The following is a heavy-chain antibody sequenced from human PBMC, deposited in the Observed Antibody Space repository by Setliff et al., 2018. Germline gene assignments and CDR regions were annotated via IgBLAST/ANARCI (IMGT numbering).Heavy chain of an antibody. CDR2: INAGNGNT. V-gene: IGHV1-3*01. J-gene: IGHJ3*02. CDR3: ARRWAFGAFDI. Sequence: ASVKVSCKASGYTFTSYSMHWVRQAPGQSLEWMGWINAGNGNTKYSQNFQCRVTVTRDTSASTAYMELSSLKSEDTAVYYCARRWAFGAFDIWGQGTMVTVSS. CDR1: GYTFTSYS. D-gene: IGHD3-3*01.